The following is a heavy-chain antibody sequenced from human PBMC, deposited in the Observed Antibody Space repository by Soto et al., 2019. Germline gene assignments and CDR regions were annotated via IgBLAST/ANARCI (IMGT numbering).Heavy chain of an antibody. Sequence: GRSLILSCAASGFTFSSYAMGWVRQAPGKWLEWVSAISGSGGSTYYADSVKCRFTISRDNSKNTLYLQMNSLRAEDTAVYYCAKGGAAAGTYYYYGMDVWGQGTTVTVYS. V-gene: IGHV3-23*01. CDR2: ISGSGGST. J-gene: IGHJ6*02. D-gene: IGHD6-13*01. CDR3: AKGGAAAGTYYYYGMDV. CDR1: GFTFSSYA.